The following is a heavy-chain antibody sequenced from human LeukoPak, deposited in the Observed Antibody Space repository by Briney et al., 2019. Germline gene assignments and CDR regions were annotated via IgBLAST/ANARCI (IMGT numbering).Heavy chain of an antibody. CDR3: AKDRGIDILTGYYREPLEY. D-gene: IGHD3-9*01. Sequence: PGGSLRLACAASGFTVSSNYMSWVRQAPGRGLEWVSVIYSGGSTYYADSVKGRFTISRDNSRNTLYLQMNSLRAEDTAVYYCAKDRGIDILTGYYREPLEYWGQGTLVTVSS. J-gene: IGHJ4*02. CDR1: GFTVSSNY. V-gene: IGHV3-53*01. CDR2: IYSGGST.